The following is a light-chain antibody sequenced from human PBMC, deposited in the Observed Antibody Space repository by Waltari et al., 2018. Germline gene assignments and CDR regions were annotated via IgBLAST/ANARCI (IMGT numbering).Light chain of an antibody. V-gene: IGLV2-14*03. J-gene: IGLJ1*01. CDR3: SSYTSSNTYV. CDR1: SSYVGGSTY. Sequence: QSALTQPASVSGSPGQSITISCTGTSSYVGGSTYVSWYQQHPGKAPKPMIYDVSDRPSGVSNRFSGSKSGNTASLTISGLQAEDEADYYCSSYTSSNTYVFGTGTKVTVL. CDR2: DVS.